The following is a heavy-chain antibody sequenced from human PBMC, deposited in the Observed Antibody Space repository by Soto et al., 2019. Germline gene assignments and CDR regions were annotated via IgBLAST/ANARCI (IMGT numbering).Heavy chain of an antibody. J-gene: IGHJ4*02. Sequence: GXSVKVSCQASVGTFRSYAISWVRQSPGQGLEWMGGIIPIFGTANYAQKFQGRVTITADESKSTAYMELSSLRSEDTAVYYCARVDTDMVNYIDYWGQGTLVTGSS. CDR3: ARVDTDMVNYIDY. CDR2: IIPIFGTA. V-gene: IGHV1-69*01. CDR1: VGTFRSYA. D-gene: IGHD5-18*01.